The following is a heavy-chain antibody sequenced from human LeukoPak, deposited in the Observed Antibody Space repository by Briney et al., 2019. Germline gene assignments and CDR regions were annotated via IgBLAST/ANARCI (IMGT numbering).Heavy chain of an antibody. J-gene: IGHJ1*01. D-gene: IGHD3-10*01. CDR3: ARGLPYGSGSPRGEYFQH. CDR1: GYTFTSYG. CDR2: MSAYNGNT. V-gene: IGHV1-18*01. Sequence: ASVKVSCKASGYTFTSYGISWVRQAPGQGLEWMGWMSAYNGNTNYAQKLQGRVTMTTDTSTSTAYMELRSLRSDDTAVYYCARGLPYGSGSPRGEYFQHWGQGTLVTVSS.